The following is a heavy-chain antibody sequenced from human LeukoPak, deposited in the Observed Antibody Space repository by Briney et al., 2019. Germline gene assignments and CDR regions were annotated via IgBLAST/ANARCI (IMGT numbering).Heavy chain of an antibody. J-gene: IGHJ3*02. CDR3: AREYCSSTSCYPDAFDI. V-gene: IGHV4-59*01. Sequence: PSETLSLTCTVSGGSISSYYWSWIRQPPGKGLEWIGYIYYSGSTNYNPSLKSRVTISVDTSKNQFSLKLSSVTAADTAVYYCAREYCSSTSCYPDAFDIWGQGTMVTVSS. CDR1: GGSISSYY. D-gene: IGHD2-2*01. CDR2: IYYSGST.